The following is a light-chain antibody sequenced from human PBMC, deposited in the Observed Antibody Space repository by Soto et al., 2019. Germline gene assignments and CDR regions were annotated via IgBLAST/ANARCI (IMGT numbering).Light chain of an antibody. CDR2: GAS. Sequence: EIERTQSQATLSVYPGQRATLSCLASQSVSSNLAWYQQKPGQAPRLLIYGASTRATGIPDRFSGSGSGTDFTLTISRLEPEDFAVYYCQQYGSSPPFTFGPGTKVDI. V-gene: IGKV3-20*01. CDR1: QSVSSN. J-gene: IGKJ3*01. CDR3: QQYGSSPPFT.